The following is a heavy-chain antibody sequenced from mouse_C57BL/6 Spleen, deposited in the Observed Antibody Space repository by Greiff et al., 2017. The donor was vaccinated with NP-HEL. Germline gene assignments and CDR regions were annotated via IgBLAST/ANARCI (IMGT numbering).Heavy chain of an antibody. V-gene: IGHV1-53*01. Sequence: QVQLQQPGTELVKPGASVKLSCKASGYTFTSYWMHWVKQMPGQGLEWIGNFNPSNGGTNYNEKFKSKATLTVDKASSTGEMQLSSLTSEDSAVYYCAGLDSSGYDAMDYWGQGTSVTVSS. CDR3: AGLDSSGYDAMDY. J-gene: IGHJ4*01. CDR1: GYTFTSYW. CDR2: FNPSNGGT. D-gene: IGHD3-2*02.